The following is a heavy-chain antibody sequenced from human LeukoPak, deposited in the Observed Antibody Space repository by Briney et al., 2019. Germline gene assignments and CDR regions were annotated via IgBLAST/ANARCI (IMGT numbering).Heavy chain of an antibody. CDR1: GFIFSSFA. CDR2: IDGDGGST. Sequence: GGSLRLSCAVSGFIFSSFAMSWVRQAPGKGLEWVSGIDGDGGSTWNADSVKGRFTISRDNSKNTLYLQMNSLRVEDTAVYYCAQDYGRDGEGTMFDYWGQGILVTVSS. CDR3: AQDYGRDGEGTMFDY. D-gene: IGHD3-10*01. V-gene: IGHV3-23*01. J-gene: IGHJ4*02.